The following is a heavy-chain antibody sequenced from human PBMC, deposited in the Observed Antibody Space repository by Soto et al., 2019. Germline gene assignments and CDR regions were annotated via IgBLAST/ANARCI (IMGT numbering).Heavy chain of an antibody. CDR2: IGIAGDT. V-gene: IGHV3-13*01. J-gene: IGHJ6*02. D-gene: IGHD2-15*01. CDR1: GFTLSGYD. CDR3: TRKTPTNGMAV. Sequence: EVQLVESGGGLVQPGGSLRLSCAASGFTLSGYDIHWVRQATGKGLEWVSGIGIAGDTYYEDSVKGRFTIFRENAKNSLYLQINSLRVGDTAVYYCTRKTPTNGMAVWGQGTTVTVSS.